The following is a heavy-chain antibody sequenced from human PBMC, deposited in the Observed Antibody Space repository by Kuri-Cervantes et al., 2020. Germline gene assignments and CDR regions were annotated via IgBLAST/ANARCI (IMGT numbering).Heavy chain of an antibody. V-gene: IGHV3-11*04. CDR2: ISSSGSTI. CDR3: ARESYMVTALDY. CDR1: GFTFSDYY. Sequence: GGSLRLSCVASGFTFSDYYMSWIRQAPGKGLEWVSYISSSGSTIYYADSVKGRFTISRDNAKNSLYLQMNSLRAEDTAVYYCARESYMVTALDYWGQGTLVTVSS. J-gene: IGHJ4*02. D-gene: IGHD5-18*01.